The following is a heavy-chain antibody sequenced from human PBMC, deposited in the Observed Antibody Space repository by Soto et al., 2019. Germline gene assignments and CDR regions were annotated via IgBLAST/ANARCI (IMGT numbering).Heavy chain of an antibody. Sequence: ASVKVSCKASGYTFTSYDINWVRQATGQGLEWMGWMNPNSGNTGYAQKFQGRVTMTRNTSISTAYMELSSLRSEDTAVYYCARAHVTIFGVVITPHYYYYYGMDVWGQGTTVTVSS. J-gene: IGHJ6*02. CDR3: ARAHVTIFGVVITPHYYYYYGMDV. CDR1: GYTFTSYD. CDR2: MNPNSGNT. D-gene: IGHD3-3*01. V-gene: IGHV1-8*01.